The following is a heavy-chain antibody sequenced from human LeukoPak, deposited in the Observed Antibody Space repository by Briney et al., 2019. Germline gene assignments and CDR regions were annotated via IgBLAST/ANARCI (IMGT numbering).Heavy chain of an antibody. CDR1: GFTVSSNY. V-gene: IGHV3-53*01. D-gene: IGHD5-24*01. Sequence: GGSLRLSCAASGFTVSSNYMSWVRQAPGKGLEWVSLIGASGESTYYADSVKGRFTISRDNSKNTLSLQMNSLRVEDTAMYFCAKDIQLSTWGLGTMVTVSS. CDR2: IGASGEST. J-gene: IGHJ3*01. CDR3: AKDIQLST.